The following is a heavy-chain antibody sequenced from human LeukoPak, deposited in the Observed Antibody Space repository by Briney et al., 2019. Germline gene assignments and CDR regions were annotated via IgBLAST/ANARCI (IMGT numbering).Heavy chain of an antibody. CDR1: GGTFSSYA. V-gene: IGHV1-69*06. D-gene: IGHD5-18*01. J-gene: IGHJ6*02. Sequence: ASVKVSCKASGGTFSSYAISWVRQAPGQGLEWMGGIIPIFGTANYAQKFQGRVTITADKSTSTAYMELSSLRSEDTAVYYCARVSLEAMVIDYYYYGMDVWGQGTTVTVSS. CDR2: IIPIFGTA. CDR3: ARVSLEAMVIDYYYYGMDV.